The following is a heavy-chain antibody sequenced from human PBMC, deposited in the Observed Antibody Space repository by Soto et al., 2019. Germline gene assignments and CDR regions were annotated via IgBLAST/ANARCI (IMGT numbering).Heavy chain of an antibody. V-gene: IGHV3-23*01. CDR1: GFTFSSYA. CDR3: AKLPSDYYYDSSGSGY. J-gene: IGHJ4*02. Sequence: PGGSLRLSXAASGFTFSSYAMSWVRQAPGKGLEWVSAISGSGGSTYYADSVKGRFTISRDNSKNTLYLQMNSLRAEDTAVYYCAKLPSDYYYDSSGSGYWGQGTLVTVSS. D-gene: IGHD3-22*01. CDR2: ISGSGGST.